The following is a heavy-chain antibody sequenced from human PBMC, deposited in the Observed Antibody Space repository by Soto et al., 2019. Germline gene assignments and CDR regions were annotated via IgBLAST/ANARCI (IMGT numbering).Heavy chain of an antibody. V-gene: IGHV1-3*01. J-gene: IGHJ6*02. CDR1: GYTFTSYA. CDR3: ARDHHCSSTSCYAGLGFGYYYYGMDV. D-gene: IGHD2-2*01. Sequence: QVQLVQSGAEVKKPGASVKVSCKASGYTFTSYAMHWVRQAPGQRLEWMGWINAGNGNTKYSQKFQGRVTITRDTSASTAYMELSSLRSEDTAVYYCARDHHCSSTSCYAGLGFGYYYYGMDVWGQGTTVTVSS. CDR2: INAGNGNT.